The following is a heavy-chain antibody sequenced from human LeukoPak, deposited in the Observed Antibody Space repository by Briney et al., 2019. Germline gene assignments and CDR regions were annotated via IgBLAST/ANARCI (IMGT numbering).Heavy chain of an antibody. CDR2: INPKSGDP. CDR3: ARSSGWKYNIDY. Sequence: ASVKVSCKTSGYRFTGYYMHWVRQAPGQGLEWMGWINPKSGDPIYVQKFQGRVTMTRDTSISTAYMELSRLRSDDTAMYYCARSSGWKYNIDYWGQGTLVTVSS. V-gene: IGHV1-2*02. J-gene: IGHJ4*02. CDR1: GYRFTGYY. D-gene: IGHD6-19*01.